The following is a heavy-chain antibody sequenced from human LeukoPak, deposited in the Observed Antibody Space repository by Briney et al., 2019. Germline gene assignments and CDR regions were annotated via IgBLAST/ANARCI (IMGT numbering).Heavy chain of an antibody. CDR2: IKQDGSEK. J-gene: IGHJ5*02. Sequence: GGSLRLSCAASGFTFSSYWMSWVRQAPGKGLEWVANIKQDGSEKYYVDSVKGRFTISRDNAKNSLYLQMNSLRAEDTAVYYCAREGTDYDILTGLNCFDPWGQGTLVTVSS. CDR3: AREGTDYDILTGLNCFDP. D-gene: IGHD3-9*01. V-gene: IGHV3-7*01. CDR1: GFTFSSYW.